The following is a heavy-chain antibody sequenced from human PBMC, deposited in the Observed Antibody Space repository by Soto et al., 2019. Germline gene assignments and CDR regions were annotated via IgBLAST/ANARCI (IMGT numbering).Heavy chain of an antibody. CDR2: INSDGSSS. CDR1: GFTFRSYW. Sequence: PGGSLRLSCAASGFTFRSYWMHLVRQAPEKGLVWVSHINSDGSSSAYADSVKGRFTISRDNSKNRLYLQMNSLRAEDTAVYYCATMERLFDYWGQGTLVTVSS. D-gene: IGHD3-3*01. CDR3: ATMERLFDY. V-gene: IGHV3-74*01. J-gene: IGHJ4*02.